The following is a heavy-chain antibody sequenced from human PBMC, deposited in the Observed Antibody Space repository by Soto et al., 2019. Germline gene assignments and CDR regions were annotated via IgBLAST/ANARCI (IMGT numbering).Heavy chain of an antibody. CDR3: ANRYYDGSGYLHDY. J-gene: IGHJ4*02. CDR1: GASVSSGNYY. CDR2: IHDSGST. Sequence: PSETLSLTCSVSGASVSSGNYYWSWIRQPPGKGLEWIAYIHDSGSTNYNPSLKSRVAVSVDTSKNQFSLRLSSVTAADTAVYYCANRYYDGSGYLHDYWGQGILVTVSS. V-gene: IGHV4-61*01. D-gene: IGHD3-22*01.